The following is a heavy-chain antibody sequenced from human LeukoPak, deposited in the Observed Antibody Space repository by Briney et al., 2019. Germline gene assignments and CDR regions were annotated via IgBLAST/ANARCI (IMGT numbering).Heavy chain of an antibody. V-gene: IGHV1-18*01. J-gene: IGHJ6*02. Sequence: ASVKVSCKASGYTFTSYGISWVRQAPGQGLEWMGWISAYNGNTNYARKLQGRVTMTTDTSTSTAYMELRSLRSDDTAVYYCARGYYDFWSGSYYYYYYGMDVWGQGTTVTVSS. CDR2: ISAYNGNT. D-gene: IGHD3-3*01. CDR3: ARGYYDFWSGSYYYYYYGMDV. CDR1: GYTFTSYG.